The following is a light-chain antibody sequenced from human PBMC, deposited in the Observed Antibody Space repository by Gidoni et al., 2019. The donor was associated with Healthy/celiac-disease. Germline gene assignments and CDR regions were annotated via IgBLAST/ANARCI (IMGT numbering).Light chain of an antibody. CDR1: QSVSSSY. CDR2: GAS. V-gene: IGKV3D-7*01. Sequence: PGERVTLSCRARQSVSSSYLTWYQQKPGQAPRLLIYGASTRATSIPARFSGSGSGTDFTLTISSLQPEDFAVYYCQQDYNLPLGQXTKLEIK. J-gene: IGKJ2*01. CDR3: QQDYNLP.